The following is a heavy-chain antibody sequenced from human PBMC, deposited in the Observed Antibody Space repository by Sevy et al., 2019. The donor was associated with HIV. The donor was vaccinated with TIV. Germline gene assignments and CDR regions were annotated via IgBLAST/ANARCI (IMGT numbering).Heavy chain of an antibody. J-gene: IGHJ4*02. D-gene: IGHD3-22*01. Sequence: GGSLRLSCAASGFTFSSYAMSWVRQAPGKGLEWVSAISGSGGSTYYADSVKGRFTISRDNSKNTLYLQMNSLRAEDTAVYYCAQDDSSGYYTHWGQGTLVTVSS. V-gene: IGHV3-23*01. CDR3: AQDDSSGYYTH. CDR2: ISGSGGST. CDR1: GFTFSSYA.